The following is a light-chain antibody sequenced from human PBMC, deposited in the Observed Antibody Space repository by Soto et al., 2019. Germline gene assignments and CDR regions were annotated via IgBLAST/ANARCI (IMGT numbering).Light chain of an antibody. CDR3: RSYSAFHPLL. CDR2: EVS. CDR1: SSDIGGFNF. V-gene: IGLV2-14*01. Sequence: QSALTQPASVSGSPGQSITISCIGSSSDIGGFNFVSWYQHHPGTAPKLVIYEVSRRPSGVSNRFSGSKSGNTAPLTISGLQAEDETVYYCRSYSAFHPLLFGGGTKVTVL. J-gene: IGLJ2*01.